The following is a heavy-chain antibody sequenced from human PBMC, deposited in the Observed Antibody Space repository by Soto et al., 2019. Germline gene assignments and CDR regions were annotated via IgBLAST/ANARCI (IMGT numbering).Heavy chain of an antibody. CDR3: TVGVVVKAATDY. Sequence: GGSLRLSCAGSGFTFSGPAIHWVRQASGKGLEWVGRIRSKSNDYATSYAASVKGRFTISRDDSKKTAYLQMDRLETEDTAVYYCTVGVVVKAATDYWGQGTLVTVSS. CDR2: IRSKSNDYAT. V-gene: IGHV3-73*01. CDR1: GFTFSGPA. D-gene: IGHD2-2*01. J-gene: IGHJ4*02.